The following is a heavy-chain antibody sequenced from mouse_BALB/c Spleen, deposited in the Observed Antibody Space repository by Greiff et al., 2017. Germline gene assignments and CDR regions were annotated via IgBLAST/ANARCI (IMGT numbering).Heavy chain of an antibody. Sequence: VQLKESGPGLVKPSQSLSLTCSVTGYSITSGYYWNWIRQFPGNKLEWMGYISYDGSNNYNPSLKNRISITRDTSKNQFFLKLNSVTTEDTATYYCADGNYDAWFAYWGQGTLVTVSA. CDR1: GYSITSGYY. D-gene: IGHD2-1*01. J-gene: IGHJ3*01. CDR2: ISYDGSN. CDR3: ADGNYDAWFAY. V-gene: IGHV3-6*02.